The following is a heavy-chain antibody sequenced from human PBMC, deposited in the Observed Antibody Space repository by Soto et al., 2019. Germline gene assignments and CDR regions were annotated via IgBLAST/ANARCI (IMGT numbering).Heavy chain of an antibody. CDR1: GASINSGAYY. CDR3: ARVSATGTRWFDS. CDR2: INYRGTT. Sequence: QVQLQESGPGLVKPSETLSLTCTVSGASINSGAYYWSWIRQLPGKGLEWFGYINYRGTTYFHPSLKSRVAISRDTSQNHFSLRVISMTAADTAVYFCARVSATGTRWFDSWGQGTLVTVSS. V-gene: IGHV4-31*03. J-gene: IGHJ5*01. D-gene: IGHD3-9*01.